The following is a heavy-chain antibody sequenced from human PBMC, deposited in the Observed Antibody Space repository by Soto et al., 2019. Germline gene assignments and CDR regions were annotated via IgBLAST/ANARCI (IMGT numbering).Heavy chain of an antibody. D-gene: IGHD3-10*01. Sequence: QVQLVQSGAEVKKPGSSVKVSCKASGGTFSSYAISWVRQAPGQGLEWMGGIIPIFGTANYAQKFRGRVTITADESTSTAYMELSSLRSEDTAVYYCARAPDDYMVRGVIATPFDYWGQGTLVTVSS. V-gene: IGHV1-69*01. J-gene: IGHJ4*02. CDR1: GGTFSSYA. CDR3: ARAPDDYMVRGVIATPFDY. CDR2: IIPIFGTA.